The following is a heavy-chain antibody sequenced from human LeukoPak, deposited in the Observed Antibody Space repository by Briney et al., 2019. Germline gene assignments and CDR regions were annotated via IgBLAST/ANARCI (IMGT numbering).Heavy chain of an antibody. D-gene: IGHD2-15*01. J-gene: IGHJ4*02. Sequence: SETLSLTCTVSGGSISSGGYYWSWIRQHPGKGLEWIGYIYYSGSTYYNPSLKSRVTMSVDTSKNQFSLKLSSVTAADTAVYYCARDGNGVVSDYWGQGTLVTVSS. CDR3: ARDGNGVVSDY. CDR1: GGSISSGGYY. V-gene: IGHV4-31*03. CDR2: IYYSGST.